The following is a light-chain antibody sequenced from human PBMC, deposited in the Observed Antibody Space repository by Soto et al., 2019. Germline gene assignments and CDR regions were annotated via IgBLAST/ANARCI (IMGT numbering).Light chain of an antibody. CDR2: NNN. J-gene: IGLJ1*01. CDR1: SSNIGSNT. Sequence: QSVLTQPPSASGTPGQRVTISCSGSSSNIGSNTVNWYQQLPGTAPKLLIYNNNQRPSGVPDRFSCSKSGTSASLAISGLQSEDEADYYCAALDDSLNGLVFGTGTKLTVL. CDR3: AALDDSLNGLV. V-gene: IGLV1-44*01.